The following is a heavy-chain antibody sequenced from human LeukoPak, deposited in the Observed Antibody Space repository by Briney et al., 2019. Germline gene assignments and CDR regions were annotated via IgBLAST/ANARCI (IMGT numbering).Heavy chain of an antibody. Sequence: PSETLSLTCTVSGGSISSGGYYWSWIRQHPGKGLEWVGYIYYSGSTYYNPSLKSRVTISVDTSKNQFSLKLSSVTAADTAVYYCARGGYPGDFFDYWGQGTLVTVSS. CDR3: ARGGYPGDFFDY. V-gene: IGHV4-31*03. CDR1: GGSISSGGYY. D-gene: IGHD2-21*01. CDR2: IYYSGST. J-gene: IGHJ4*02.